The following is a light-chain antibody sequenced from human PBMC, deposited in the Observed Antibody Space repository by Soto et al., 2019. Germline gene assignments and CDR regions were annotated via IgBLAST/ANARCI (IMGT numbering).Light chain of an antibody. Sequence: QAVVTRAPSVSGAPGQRVTISCTGSSSNIGAGYDVHWYQQLPGRAPKLLIYGNTNRPSGVPDRFSGSKSGTSASLAITGLQAEDEADYYCLSFDSRLSVVFGGGTKVTVL. CDR1: SSNIGAGYD. V-gene: IGLV1-40*01. CDR3: LSFDSRLSVV. J-gene: IGLJ2*01. CDR2: GNT.